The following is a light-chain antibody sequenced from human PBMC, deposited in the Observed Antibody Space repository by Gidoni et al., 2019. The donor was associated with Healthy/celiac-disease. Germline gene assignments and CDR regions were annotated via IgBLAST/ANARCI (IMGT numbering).Light chain of an antibody. V-gene: IGKV3-11*01. CDR1: QSVSSY. Sequence: DIVLTQPPATLSLSPGERATPSCRASQSVSSYLAWYQQKPGQAPRLLIYDASNRAPGIPARFSGSGSGTDFTLTISSLEPEDFAVYYCQQRSNWPLTFGGGTKVEIK. CDR2: DAS. J-gene: IGKJ4*01. CDR3: QQRSNWPLT.